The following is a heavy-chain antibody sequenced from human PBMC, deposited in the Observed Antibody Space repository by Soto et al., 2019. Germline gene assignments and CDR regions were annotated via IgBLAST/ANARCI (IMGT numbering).Heavy chain of an antibody. V-gene: IGHV3-23*01. D-gene: IGHD3-3*01. Sequence: GGSLRLSCAASGFTFSSYAMSWVRQAPGKGLEWVSAISGSGGSTYYADSVKGRFTISRDNSKNTLYLQMNSLRAEDTAVYYCAKDRGYDFWSGHPWQHWGQGTLVTVSS. J-gene: IGHJ1*01. CDR1: GFTFSSYA. CDR2: ISGSGGST. CDR3: AKDRGYDFWSGHPWQH.